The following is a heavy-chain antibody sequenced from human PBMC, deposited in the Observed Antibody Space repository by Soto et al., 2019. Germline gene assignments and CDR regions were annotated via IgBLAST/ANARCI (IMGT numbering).Heavy chain of an antibody. CDR1: GGSISSTSYH. Sequence: LSETLSLTCTVSGGSISSTSYHWVWIRQPPGKGLEWIGSLDYSGGTFYNPSLKSRVTISADTSKNQFSLKVNSVTAADTAVYYCARNYYDGSGLYYWGQGTLVTVSS. D-gene: IGHD3-22*01. V-gene: IGHV4-39*01. CDR2: LDYSGGT. CDR3: ARNYYDGSGLYY. J-gene: IGHJ4*02.